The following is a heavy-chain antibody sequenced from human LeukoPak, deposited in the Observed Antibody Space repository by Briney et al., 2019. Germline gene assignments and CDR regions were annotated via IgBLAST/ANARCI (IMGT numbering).Heavy chain of an antibody. D-gene: IGHD3-9*01. CDR1: GGSFSGYY. J-gene: IGHJ3*01. Sequence: PSETLSLTCAVYGGSFSGYYWSWIRQPPGKGLEWVGRIKSKTAGGTTDYAAPVKGRFTISRDDSKNMVYLQLNSLKTEDTGVYYCARDWYHAFDFWGQGTMVTVSS. CDR3: ARDWYHAFDF. V-gene: IGHV3-15*07. CDR2: IKSKTAGGTT.